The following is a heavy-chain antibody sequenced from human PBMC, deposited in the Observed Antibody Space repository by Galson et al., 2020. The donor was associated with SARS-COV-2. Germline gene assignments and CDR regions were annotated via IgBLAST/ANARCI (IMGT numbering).Heavy chain of an antibody. CDR2: ISSSSGHI. CDR1: GFTFSTFS. D-gene: IGHD3-3*01. CDR3: ARDLLYFYDCWSGHKNYYLYYGMDV. J-gene: IGHJ6*02. V-gene: IGHV3-21*01. Sequence: GGSLRLSCAASGFTFSTFSMNWVRQAPGKGLEWVSSISSSSGHIYYADSVKGRFTISRDNAQKSVYLQMDNLRAEDTAVYYCARDLLYFYDCWSGHKNYYLYYGMDVWGQGTTVTVSS.